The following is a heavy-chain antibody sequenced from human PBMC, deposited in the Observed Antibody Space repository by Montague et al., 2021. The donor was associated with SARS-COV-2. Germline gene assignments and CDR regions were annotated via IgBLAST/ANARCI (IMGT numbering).Heavy chain of an antibody. J-gene: IGHJ4*02. CDR3: ATEGAAAGFDF. D-gene: IGHD6-13*01. CDR2: LYYSGST. CDR1: GGSLSGYY. V-gene: IGHV4-34*01. Sequence: SETLSLTCAVYGGSLSGYYWGWIRQPPGKGLEYIGSLYYSGSTYYNPSLRSRVTISVETSKNQLSLRLNSVTAADTAVYYCATEGAAAGFDFWGQGILVTVSS.